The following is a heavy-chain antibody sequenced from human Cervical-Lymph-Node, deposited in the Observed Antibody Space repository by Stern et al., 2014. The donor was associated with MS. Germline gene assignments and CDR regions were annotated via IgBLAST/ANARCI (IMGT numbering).Heavy chain of an antibody. J-gene: IGHJ4*02. CDR2: IKSKADGGTT. D-gene: IGHD3-3*01. CDR3: ATFGVVVGQDTQPFDF. V-gene: IGHV3-15*02. Sequence: VQLVESGGAVVKPGGSLRLSCVGSGFTLANAWMTWVRQPPGRGLEWLGRIKSKADGGTTDVAAPVSDRFIISRDDSNDILFLQMTSLRTEDTAVYYCATFGVVVGQDTQPFDFWGRGTLVIVSS. CDR1: GFTLANAW.